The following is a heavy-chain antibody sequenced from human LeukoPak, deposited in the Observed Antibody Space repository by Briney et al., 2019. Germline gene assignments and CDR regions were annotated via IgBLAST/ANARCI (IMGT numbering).Heavy chain of an antibody. J-gene: IGHJ3*02. D-gene: IGHD3-16*01. CDR2: IYYSGST. CDR1: GYSISSGYY. V-gene: IGHV4-61*01. CDR3: ARENENYADAFDI. Sequence: SETLSLTCTVSGYSISSGYYWSWIRQPPGKGLEWIGYIYYSGSTNYNPSLKSRVTISVDTSKNQFSLKLSSVTAADTAVYYCARENENYADAFDIWGQGTMVTVSS.